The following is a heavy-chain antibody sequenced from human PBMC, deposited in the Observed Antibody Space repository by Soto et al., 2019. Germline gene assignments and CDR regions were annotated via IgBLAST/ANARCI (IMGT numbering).Heavy chain of an antibody. J-gene: IGHJ4*02. CDR1: GFTFNSYA. Sequence: PGGSLRLSCAASGFTFNSYAMHWVRQAPGKGLEWVAVISYDGSNKYYADSVKGRFTISRDNSKSTLYLQMNSLRAEDTAVYYCARDMFPAAAGRLDYWGQGTLVTVSS. CDR2: ISYDGSNK. D-gene: IGHD6-13*01. CDR3: ARDMFPAAAGRLDY. V-gene: IGHV3-30-3*01.